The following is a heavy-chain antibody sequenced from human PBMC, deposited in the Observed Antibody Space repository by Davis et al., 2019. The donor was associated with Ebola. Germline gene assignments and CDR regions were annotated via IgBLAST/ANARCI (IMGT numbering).Heavy chain of an antibody. CDR3: AREPIVVISTTYFYYGLDV. V-gene: IGHV1-46*03. J-gene: IGHJ6*02. D-gene: IGHD3-22*01. Sequence: AASVKVSCKASGYTFTNYYIHWVRQAPGQGLEWMAIINPSGGSTSYAQKFQGRVTLTRDTSTSTVYMELSSLRSEDTAVYFCAREPIVVISTTYFYYGLDVWGQGTTVTVSS. CDR2: INPSGGST. CDR1: GYTFTNYY.